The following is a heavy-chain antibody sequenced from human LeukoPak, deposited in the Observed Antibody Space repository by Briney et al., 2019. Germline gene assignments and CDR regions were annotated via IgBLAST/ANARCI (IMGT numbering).Heavy chain of an antibody. CDR3: ARETVAGLQYYFDY. Sequence: PGGSLRLSCAASGFTVSSNYMSWVRQAPGKGPEWVSVIYSGGSTYYADSVKGRFTISRDNSKNTLYLQMNSLRAEDTAVYYCARETVAGLQYYFDYWGQGTLVTVSS. D-gene: IGHD6-19*01. CDR2: IYSGGST. V-gene: IGHV3-53*01. CDR1: GFTVSSNY. J-gene: IGHJ4*02.